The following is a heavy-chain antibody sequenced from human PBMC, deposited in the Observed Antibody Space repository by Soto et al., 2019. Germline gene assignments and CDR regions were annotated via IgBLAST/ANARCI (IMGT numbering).Heavy chain of an antibody. J-gene: IGHJ5*02. V-gene: IGHV1-3*01. CDR3: ARDRGGSGWPFGGFGP. D-gene: IGHD6-19*01. CDR2: INAGNGNT. CDR1: GYTFTSYA. Sequence: ASVKVSCKASGYTFTSYAMHWVRQAPGQRLEWMGWINAGNGNTKYSQKFQGRVTITRDTSASTTYMELSSLRSEDTAVYYCARDRGGSGWPFGGFGPWGQGTLVTVSS.